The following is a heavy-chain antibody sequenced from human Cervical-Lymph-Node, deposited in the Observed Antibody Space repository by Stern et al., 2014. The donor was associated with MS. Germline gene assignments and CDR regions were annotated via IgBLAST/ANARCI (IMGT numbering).Heavy chain of an antibody. CDR1: GFTFSSYG. J-gene: IGHJ4*02. D-gene: IGHD2-15*01. V-gene: IGHV3-33*01. Sequence: VQLVESGGGVVQPGRSLRLSCAASGFTFSSYGMHWVRQAPGKGLEWVAVIWYDGSNKYYADSVKGRFTISRDNSKNTLYLQMNSLRAEDTAVYYCAREEEYCSGGSCYCDYWGQGTLVTVSS. CDR3: AREEEYCSGGSCYCDY. CDR2: IWYDGSNK.